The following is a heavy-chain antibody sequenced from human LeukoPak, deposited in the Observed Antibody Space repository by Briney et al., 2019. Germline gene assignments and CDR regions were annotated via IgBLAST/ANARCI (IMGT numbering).Heavy chain of an antibody. Sequence: ASVNVSCKASGYTFTSYGISWVRQAPGQGLEWMGGISAYNGNTNYAQKLQGRVTMTTDTSTSTAYMELRSLRSDDTAVYYCARRSDDSSGHDDAFDIWGQGTMVTVSS. J-gene: IGHJ3*02. CDR1: GYTFTSYG. V-gene: IGHV1-18*01. CDR3: ARRSDDSSGHDDAFDI. D-gene: IGHD3-22*01. CDR2: ISAYNGNT.